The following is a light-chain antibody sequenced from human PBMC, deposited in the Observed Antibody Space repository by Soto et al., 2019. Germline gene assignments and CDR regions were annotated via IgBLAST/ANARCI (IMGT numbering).Light chain of an antibody. CDR2: DVS. Sequence: QSVLTQPDSVSGSPGQSVAISCTAASSDIGNYNYVSWYQQRPGKVPKLIIHDVSDRPSGVSDRFSGSKSGNTASLTISGLQAEDEADYYWSSYTSTSTYVFGTGTKVTVL. CDR3: SSYTSTSTYV. V-gene: IGLV2-14*03. J-gene: IGLJ1*01. CDR1: SSDIGNYNY.